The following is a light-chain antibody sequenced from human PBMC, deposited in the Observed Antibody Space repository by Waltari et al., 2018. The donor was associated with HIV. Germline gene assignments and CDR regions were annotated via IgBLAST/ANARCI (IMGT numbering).Light chain of an antibody. Sequence: DIVLPQSPDSLAVSLGERATINCKSSPSVLYSSNNKNYLAWYQQKPGQPPKLLIYWASTRESGVPDRFSGSGSGTDFTLTISSLQAEDVAVYYCQQYYNTVLTFGGGTKVEIK. J-gene: IGKJ4*01. CDR3: QQYYNTVLT. CDR2: WAS. CDR1: PSVLYSSNNKNY. V-gene: IGKV4-1*01.